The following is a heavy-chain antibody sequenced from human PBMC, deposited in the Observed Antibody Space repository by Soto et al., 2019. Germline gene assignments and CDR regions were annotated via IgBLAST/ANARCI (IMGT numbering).Heavy chain of an antibody. CDR1: GYTFTSYG. CDR2: MNPNSGNT. V-gene: IGHV1-8*02. J-gene: IGHJ4*02. CDR3: ARVKLDYFDY. Sequence: GASVKVSCKASGYTFTSYGINWVRQATGQGLEWMGWMNPNSGNTAYAQKFQGRVTMTRNTSISAAYMELSSLRSEDTAVYYCARVKLDYFDYWGQGTLVTVSS.